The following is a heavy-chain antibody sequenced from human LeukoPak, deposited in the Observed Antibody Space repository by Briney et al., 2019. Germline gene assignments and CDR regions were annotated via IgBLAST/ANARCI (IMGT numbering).Heavy chain of an antibody. J-gene: IGHJ6*03. V-gene: IGHV3-30*02. CDR1: GGTFSSYG. CDR2: IRYDGSHK. Sequence: GGSLRLSCAASGGTFSSYGMHWVRQAPGQGLGRVAFIRYDGSHKSYADSVKGRCTISREHSQNTLFLQRNSPRSEDKAVYYCAKRADYYYYYMDVWGKGTTVTISS. CDR3: AKRADYYYYYMDV.